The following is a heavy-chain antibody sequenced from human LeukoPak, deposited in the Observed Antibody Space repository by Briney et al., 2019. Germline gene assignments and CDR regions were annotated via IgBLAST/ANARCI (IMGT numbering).Heavy chain of an antibody. CDR2: INLSGGT. CDR1: GGSFSDYY. CDR3: ASSLADYDSSGYRYYFDY. D-gene: IGHD3-22*01. V-gene: IGHV4-34*01. J-gene: IGHJ4*02. Sequence: TSETLSLTCAVYGGSFSDYYWSWIRQPPGKGLEWIGEINLSGGTNYNPSLKSRVTISGDTSKRQFSLKLSSVTAADTAVYYCASSLADYDSSGYRYYFDYWGQGTLVTVSS.